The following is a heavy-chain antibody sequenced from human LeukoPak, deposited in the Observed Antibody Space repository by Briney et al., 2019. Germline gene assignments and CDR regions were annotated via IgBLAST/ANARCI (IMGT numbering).Heavy chain of an antibody. CDR1: GYTFTGYY. Sequence: ASVTVSCKASGYTFTGYYMHWVRQAPGQGLEWMGWINPNSGGTNYAQKFQGRVTMTRDTSISTAYMELSRLRSDDTAVYYCAREGGARVGYSSSSGFRYYYMDVWGKGTTVTVSS. CDR2: INPNSGGT. J-gene: IGHJ6*03. V-gene: IGHV1-2*02. D-gene: IGHD6-6*01. CDR3: AREGGARVGYSSSSGFRYYYMDV.